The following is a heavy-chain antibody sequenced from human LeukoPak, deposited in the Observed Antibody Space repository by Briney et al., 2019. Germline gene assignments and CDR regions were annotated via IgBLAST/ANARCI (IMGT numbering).Heavy chain of an antibody. CDR2: INPNSGGT. CDR3: VRGLWFGELFDY. CDR1: GYTFTAYY. V-gene: IGHV1-2*02. D-gene: IGHD3-10*01. J-gene: IGHJ4*02. Sequence: GASVKVSCKASGYTFTAYYMHWVRQAPGQGLEWMGWINPNSGGTNYAQKFQGRVTMTRDTSISTAYMELSRLRSDDTAVYYCVRGLWFGELFDYWGQGTLVTVSS.